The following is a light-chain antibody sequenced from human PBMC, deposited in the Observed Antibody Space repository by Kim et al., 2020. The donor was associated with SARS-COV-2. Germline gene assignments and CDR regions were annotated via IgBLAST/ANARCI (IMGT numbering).Light chain of an antibody. J-gene: IGKJ4*01. CDR1: QSVDNY. Sequence: EIVLTQSPATLSLSPGERATLSCRASQSVDNYLAWYQQKPGQAPRLLIYDASKRVTGIPPRFRGSGSGTDFTLTISSLEPEDFAIYYCQQRKDWPPLTFGGGTKVDIK. CDR3: QQRKDWPPLT. V-gene: IGKV3-11*01. CDR2: DAS.